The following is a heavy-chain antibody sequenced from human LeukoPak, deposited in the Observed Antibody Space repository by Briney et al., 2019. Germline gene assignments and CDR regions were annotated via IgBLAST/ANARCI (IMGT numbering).Heavy chain of an antibody. CDR2: INPNTGNP. Sequence: ASVKVSCKASGYTFTSYGISWLRQAPGQGLEWMGWINPNTGNPTYAQAFTGRFVFSLDTSVSTAYLRISSLNTEDTAVYYCAIDQPVAGVSNFDSWGQGTLVTVFS. D-gene: IGHD6-19*01. V-gene: IGHV7-4-1*02. J-gene: IGHJ4*02. CDR3: AIDQPVAGVSNFDS. CDR1: GYTFTSYG.